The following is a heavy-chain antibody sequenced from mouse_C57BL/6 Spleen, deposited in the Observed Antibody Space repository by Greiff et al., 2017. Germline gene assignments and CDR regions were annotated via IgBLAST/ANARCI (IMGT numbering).Heavy chain of an antibody. Sequence: EVKLMESGPGLVKPSQSLSLTCSVTGYSITSGYYWNWIRQFPGNKLEWMGYISYDGSNNYNPSLKNRISITRDTSKNQFFLKLNSVTTEDTATYYCARVITTVVAEAMDYWGQGTSVTVSS. D-gene: IGHD1-1*01. CDR1: GYSITSGYY. V-gene: IGHV3-6*01. CDR3: ARVITTVVAEAMDY. CDR2: ISYDGSN. J-gene: IGHJ4*01.